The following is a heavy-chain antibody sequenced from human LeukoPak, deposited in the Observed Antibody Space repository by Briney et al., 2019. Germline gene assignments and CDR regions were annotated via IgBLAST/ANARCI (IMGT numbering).Heavy chain of an antibody. CDR3: MRDGPSWGLL. Sequence: SETLSLTCTVSGISINPYYWTWIRQPAGKGLEWIGRIIYTTGSTNYNPSLNSRVTMSVDTPKNQISLKLTYVTAADTAMYYCMRDGPSWGLLWGLGTLVTVSS. V-gene: IGHV4-4*07. CDR1: GISINPYY. CDR2: IIYTTGST. J-gene: IGHJ4*02. D-gene: IGHD7-27*01.